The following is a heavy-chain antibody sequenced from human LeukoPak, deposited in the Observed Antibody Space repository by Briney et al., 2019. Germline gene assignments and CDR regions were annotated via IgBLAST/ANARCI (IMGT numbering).Heavy chain of an antibody. Sequence: PSETLSLTCTVSGGSISSYYWSWIRQPPGKGLEWIGYIYYSGSTNYNPSLKSRVTISVDTSKNQFSLKLSSVTAADTAVYYCARVDDSSGNFDYWGQGTLVTVSS. CDR3: ARVDDSSGNFDY. CDR2: IYYSGST. CDR1: GGSISSYY. J-gene: IGHJ4*02. V-gene: IGHV4-59*01. D-gene: IGHD3-22*01.